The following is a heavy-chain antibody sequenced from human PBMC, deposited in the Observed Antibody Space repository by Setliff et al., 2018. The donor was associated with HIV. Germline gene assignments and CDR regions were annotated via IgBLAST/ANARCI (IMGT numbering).Heavy chain of an antibody. Sequence: VKVSYKVSGYKLTELSMHWVRQAPGKGLEWMGGFHPEHGETIYAQKFEDRVTMTEATSTGTAYMELSSLTSEDTAVYFCATFYKLTGTTSFDYWGQGTLVTVSS. CDR3: ATFYKLTGTTSFDY. V-gene: IGHV1-24*01. CDR1: GYKLTELS. J-gene: IGHJ4*02. CDR2: FHPEHGET. D-gene: IGHD1-7*01.